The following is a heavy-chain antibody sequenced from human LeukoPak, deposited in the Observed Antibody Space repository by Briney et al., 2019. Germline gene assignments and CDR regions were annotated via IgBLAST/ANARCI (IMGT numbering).Heavy chain of an antibody. Sequence: PSETLSLTCAVYGGSFSGSYWSWIRQPPGKGLEWIGEINHGGSANYNASLKSRLTMSVDTSKNHFSLNLSSVTAADTAVYYCARLRVADTVVGGSYYFDYWGQGTLVTVSS. D-gene: IGHD2-15*01. J-gene: IGHJ4*02. CDR1: GGSFSGSY. CDR3: ARLRVADTVVGGSYYFDY. CDR2: INHGGSA. V-gene: IGHV4-34*01.